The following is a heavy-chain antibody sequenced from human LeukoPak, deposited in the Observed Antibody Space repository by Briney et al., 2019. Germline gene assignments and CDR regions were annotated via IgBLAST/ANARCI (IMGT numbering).Heavy chain of an antibody. CDR1: GGSLSGYY. CDR2: INHSGST. D-gene: IGHD3-22*01. CDR3: ARGGDYYDSSGYYHFDY. V-gene: IGHV4-34*01. J-gene: IGHJ4*02. Sequence: SETLSLTCAVYGGSLSGYYWSWIRQPPGKGLEWIGEINHSGSTNYNPPLKSRVTISVDTSKNQFSLKLSSVTAADTAVYYCARGGDYYDSSGYYHFDYWGQGTLVTVSS.